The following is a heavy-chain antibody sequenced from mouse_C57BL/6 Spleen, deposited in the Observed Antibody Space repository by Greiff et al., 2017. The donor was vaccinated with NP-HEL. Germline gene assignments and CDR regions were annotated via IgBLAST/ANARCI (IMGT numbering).Heavy chain of an antibody. Sequence: EVKLVESGGGLVQPGGSLKLSCAASGFTFSDYYMYWVRQTPEKRLEWVAYISNGGGSTYYPDTVKGRFTISRDNAKNTLYLQMSRLKSEDTAMYYCARHHYDGAWFAYWGQGTLVTVSA. CDR2: ISNGGGST. CDR3: ARHHYDGAWFAY. CDR1: GFTFSDYY. J-gene: IGHJ3*01. V-gene: IGHV5-12*01. D-gene: IGHD1-2*01.